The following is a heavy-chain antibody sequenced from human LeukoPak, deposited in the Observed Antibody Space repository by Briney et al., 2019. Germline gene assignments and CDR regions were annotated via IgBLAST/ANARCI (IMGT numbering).Heavy chain of an antibody. CDR1: GFTFSTYG. J-gene: IGHJ4*02. CDR3: ARDSLPMAVTGPFDH. CDR2: IWFDGSNI. Sequence: QPGRSLRLSCAASGFTFSTYGMHWVRQAPGKGLEWVTSIWFDGSNIHYADSVKGRVIISRDNSKSALYLQMNSLRVDDTAIYYCARDSLPMAVTGPFDHWGQGALVTVSS. D-gene: IGHD6-19*01. V-gene: IGHV3-33*01.